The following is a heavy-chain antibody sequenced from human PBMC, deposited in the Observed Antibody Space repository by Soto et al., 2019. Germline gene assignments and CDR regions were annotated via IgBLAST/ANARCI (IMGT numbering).Heavy chain of an antibody. Sequence: QVQLVQSGAEVKKPGASVKVSCKTSGYTFTSYAMHWVRQAPGQRLEWMGWINAGNGNTKYSQKFQGRVTITTDTSASTAYMQPSSLRSEDTAIYYCARDLGGWPDYWGQGTLVTVSS. CDR1: GYTFTSYA. CDR3: ARDLGGWPDY. V-gene: IGHV1-3*01. CDR2: INAGNGNT. D-gene: IGHD6-19*01. J-gene: IGHJ4*02.